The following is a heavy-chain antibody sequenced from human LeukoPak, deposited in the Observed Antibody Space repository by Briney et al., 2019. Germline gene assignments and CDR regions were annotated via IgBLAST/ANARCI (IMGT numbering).Heavy chain of an antibody. V-gene: IGHV4-39*01. Sequence: PSETLSLTCTVSGGSISSYYWGWIRQPPGKGLEWIGSTSYSGSTYYNPSLKSRLTISVDASKNQFSLKLSSVTAADTAVYYCARHSKVLATVNPWGQGILVTVSS. CDR2: TSYSGST. D-gene: IGHD5-12*01. CDR1: GGSISSYY. J-gene: IGHJ5*02. CDR3: ARHSKVLATVNP.